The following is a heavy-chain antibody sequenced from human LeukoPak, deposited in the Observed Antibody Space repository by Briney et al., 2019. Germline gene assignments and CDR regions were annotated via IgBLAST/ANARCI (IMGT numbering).Heavy chain of an antibody. CDR2: IYSSGST. V-gene: IGHV4-4*07. CDR1: GGSISSYY. CDR3: ARRTHDSSGLETFDY. Sequence: SETLSLTCTVSGGSISSYYWSWIRQPAGKGLEWIGRIYSSGSTTYNPSLKSRVTMSVDTSKNQFSLKLSSVTAADTAVYYCARRTHDSSGLETFDYWGQGTLVTVSS. J-gene: IGHJ4*02. D-gene: IGHD3-22*01.